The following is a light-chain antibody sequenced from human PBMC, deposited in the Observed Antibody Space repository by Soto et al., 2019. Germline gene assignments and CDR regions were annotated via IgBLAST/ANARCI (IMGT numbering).Light chain of an antibody. CDR1: GSNIGTNS. CDR2: SDS. J-gene: IGLJ2*01. CDR3: AAWDDSLNGVV. Sequence: QSVLTQPPSVSGTPGQRVTISCSGTGSNIGTNSVNWYQLFPGTAPKLLAHSDSQRPSRVPDRFSGSRSGTSASLAISGLQSDDEDIDYCAAWDDSLNGVVFGGGTKLTVL. V-gene: IGLV1-44*01.